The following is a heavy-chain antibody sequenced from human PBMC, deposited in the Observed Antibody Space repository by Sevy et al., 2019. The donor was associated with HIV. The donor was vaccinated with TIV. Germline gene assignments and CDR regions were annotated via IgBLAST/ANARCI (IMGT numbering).Heavy chain of an antibody. Sequence: SETLSLTCAVSGASITISTWWGWVRQPPGKGLEWIGEIHHTGSTNSNPSLKTRVTLSVDKSKNQFSLYLNSVTAADTAVYYCVRAKFGSVLGDALDIWGQGTMVTVSS. J-gene: IGHJ3*02. CDR3: VRAKFGSVLGDALDI. V-gene: IGHV4-4*02. CDR1: GASITISTW. CDR2: IHHTGST. D-gene: IGHD6-25*01.